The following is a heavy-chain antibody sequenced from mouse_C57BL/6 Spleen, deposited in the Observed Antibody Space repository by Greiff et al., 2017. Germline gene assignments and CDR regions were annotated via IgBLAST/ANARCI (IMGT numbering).Heavy chain of an antibody. V-gene: IGHV5-4*01. CDR2: ISDGGSYT. CDR1: GFTFSSYA. CDR3: AREGGSSYWYFDV. Sequence: EVQRVESGGGLVKPGGSLKLSCAASGFTFSSYAMSWVRQTPEKRLEWVATISDGGSYTYYPDNVKGRLTISRDKSKTNLYLQMSHLKSEDTSMYYCAREGGSSYWYFDVWGTGTTVTVSS. D-gene: IGHD1-1*01. J-gene: IGHJ1*03.